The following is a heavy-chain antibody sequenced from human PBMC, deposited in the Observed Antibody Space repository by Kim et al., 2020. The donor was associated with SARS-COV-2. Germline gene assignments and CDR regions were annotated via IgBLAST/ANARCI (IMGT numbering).Heavy chain of an antibody. CDR1: GFTFSSYS. CDR3: ARASILRYFDWINAFDI. V-gene: IGHV3-21*04. J-gene: IGHJ3*02. CDR2: ISSSSSYI. Sequence: GGSLRLSCAASGFTFSSYSMNWVRQAPGKGLEWVSSISSSSSYIYYADSVKGRFTISRDNAKNSLYLQMNSLRAEDTAVYYCARASILRYFDWINAFDIWGQGTMVTVSS. D-gene: IGHD3-9*01.